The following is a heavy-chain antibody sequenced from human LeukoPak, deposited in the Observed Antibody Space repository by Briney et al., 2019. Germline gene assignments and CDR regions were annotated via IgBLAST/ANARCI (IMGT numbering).Heavy chain of an antibody. Sequence: PGGSLRLSCAASGFTLSRYWMHWVRHAPGKGLVWVSRIKSDGSNTNYADSVKGRFTISRDNAKNTLHLQMNSLRAEDTAVYYCARGGYYGSGRYYFDSRGQGTLVTVSS. CDR2: IKSDGSNT. V-gene: IGHV3-74*01. J-gene: IGHJ4*02. D-gene: IGHD3-3*01. CDR3: ARGGYYGSGRYYFDS. CDR1: GFTLSRYW.